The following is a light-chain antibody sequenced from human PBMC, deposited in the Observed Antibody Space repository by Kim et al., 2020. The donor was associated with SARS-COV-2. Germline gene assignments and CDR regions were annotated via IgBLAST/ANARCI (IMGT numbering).Light chain of an antibody. J-gene: IGKJ2*01. Sequence: SASGGDRVPITCRTSQDISRWLAWYQHKPGTASKLLIYKASDLQSGGPSRSSGSGSGTHFSLTISSLQPDDFATYYCQHYNIYPYTFGQGTKLEI. CDR3: QHYNIYPYT. CDR1: QDISRW. V-gene: IGKV1-5*03. CDR2: KAS.